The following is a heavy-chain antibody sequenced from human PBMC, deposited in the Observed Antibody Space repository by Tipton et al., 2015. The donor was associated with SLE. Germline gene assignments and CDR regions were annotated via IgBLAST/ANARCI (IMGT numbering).Heavy chain of an antibody. J-gene: IGHJ3*02. Sequence: TLSLTCIVSGGSITTRSYYWGWIRQPPGKGLEWIASISYSGATYYNPSLKSRVTISIDTSNNQFSLRLTSVTAADTAVYFCARDRDIVLEPVPIPPAFDIWGQGTTVTVSS. CDR2: ISYSGAT. CDR1: GGSITTRSYY. V-gene: IGHV4-39*07. CDR3: ARDRDIVLEPVPIPPAFDI. D-gene: IGHD2-8*02.